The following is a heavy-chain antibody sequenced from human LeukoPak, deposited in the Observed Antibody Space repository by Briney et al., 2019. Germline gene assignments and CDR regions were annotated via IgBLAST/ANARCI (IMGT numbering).Heavy chain of an antibody. Sequence: ASVKVSCKASGYTFTSYAMNWIRQAPGQGLEWMGRINPTTGGTDFAQKFQGKVSMTRDTSISTAYMELSRLGSDDTAVYYCATLGEDNTDTPFDYWGQGTLVTVSS. CDR2: INPTTGGT. D-gene: IGHD3-16*01. V-gene: IGHV1-2*06. CDR1: GYTFTSYA. CDR3: ATLGEDNTDTPFDY. J-gene: IGHJ4*02.